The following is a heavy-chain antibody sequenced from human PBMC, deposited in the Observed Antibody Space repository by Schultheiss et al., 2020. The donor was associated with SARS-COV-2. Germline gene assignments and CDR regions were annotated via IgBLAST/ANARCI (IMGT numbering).Heavy chain of an antibody. J-gene: IGHJ4*02. CDR3: ARGLRDV. V-gene: IGHV1-2*02. CDR1: GYTFTDYY. CDR2: INPNSGGT. Sequence: ASVVSCKASGYTFTDYYMHWVRQAPGQGLEWMGWINPNSGGTNYAQKFQGRVTMTRDTSTSTVYMELSSLRSEDTAVYYCARGLRDVWGQGTLVTVSS.